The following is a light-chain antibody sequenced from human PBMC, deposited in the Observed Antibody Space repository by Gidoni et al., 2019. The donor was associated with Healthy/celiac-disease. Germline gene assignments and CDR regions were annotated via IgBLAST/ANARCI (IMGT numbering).Light chain of an antibody. CDR3: SSYTSSNTLV. J-gene: IGLJ2*01. Sequence: QSALTQPASVSGSLGQSITISCTGTSSDVGAYNYVSWYQHHPGKAPKLLLFDVSNRPSGVSNRFSGSKSGNTASLTISGRQAEDEADYYCSSYTSSNTLVFGGGTKLTVL. CDR2: DVS. CDR1: SSDVGAYNY. V-gene: IGLV2-14*03.